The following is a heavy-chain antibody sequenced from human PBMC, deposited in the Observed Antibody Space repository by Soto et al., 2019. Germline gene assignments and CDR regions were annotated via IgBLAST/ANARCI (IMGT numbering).Heavy chain of an antibody. V-gene: IGHV3-21*01. D-gene: IGHD6-13*01. J-gene: IGHJ5*02. CDR3: ARTGIAAAGFNWFDP. Sequence: EVQLVESGGGLVKPGGSLRLSCAASGFTFSSYSMNWVRQAPGKGLEWVSSISSSSSYIYYADSVKGRFTISRDNAKNSLYLQMNSLRAEDTAVYYCARTGIAAAGFNWFDPRGQGTLVTVSS. CDR1: GFTFSSYS. CDR2: ISSSSSYI.